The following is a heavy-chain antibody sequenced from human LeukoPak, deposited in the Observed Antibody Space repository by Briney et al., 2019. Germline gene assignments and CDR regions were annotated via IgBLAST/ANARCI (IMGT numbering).Heavy chain of an antibody. CDR2: INHSGST. J-gene: IGHJ4*02. CDR1: GGSFSGYY. V-gene: IGHV4-34*01. CDR3: ARLRAAAAGTGFDY. D-gene: IGHD6-13*01. Sequence: SETLSLTCAVYGGSFSGYYWSWIRQPPGKGLEWIGEINHSGSTNYNPSLKSRVTISVDTSKNQFSLKLSSVTAADTAVYYCARLRAAAAGTGFDYWGQGTLVTVSS.